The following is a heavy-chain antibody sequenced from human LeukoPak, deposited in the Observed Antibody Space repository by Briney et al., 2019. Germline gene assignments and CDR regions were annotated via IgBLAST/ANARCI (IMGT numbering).Heavy chain of an antibody. V-gene: IGHV3-30*01. Sequence: GGSLRLSCAASGFTFSSYAMHWVRQAPGKGLEWVAVISYDGSNKYYADSVKGRFTISRDNSKNTPYLQMNSRRAEETAVYYCARDSVNYDFWSGYLVNYYYYYYMDAWGKGTTVTVSS. J-gene: IGHJ6*03. CDR1: GFTFSSYA. D-gene: IGHD3-3*01. CDR3: ARDSVNYDFWSGYLVNYYYYYYMDA. CDR2: ISYDGSNK.